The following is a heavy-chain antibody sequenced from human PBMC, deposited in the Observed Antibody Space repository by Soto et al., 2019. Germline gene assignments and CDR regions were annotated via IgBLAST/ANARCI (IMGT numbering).Heavy chain of an antibody. D-gene: IGHD2-2*01. V-gene: IGHV4-34*01. CDR2: INHSGST. CDR3: ARRPSDNIVVVPAASFYIDY. CDR1: GGSFSGYY. Sequence: QVQLQQWGAGLLKPSETLSLTCAVYGGSFSGYYWSWIRQPPGKGLEWIGEINHSGSTNYTPSLKSRVTISVDTSKNQFSLKLSSVTAADTAVYYCARRPSDNIVVVPAASFYIDYWGQGTLVTVSS. J-gene: IGHJ4*02.